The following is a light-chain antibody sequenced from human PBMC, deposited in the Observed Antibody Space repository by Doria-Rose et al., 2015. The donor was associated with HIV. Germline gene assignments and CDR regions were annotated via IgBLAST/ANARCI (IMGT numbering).Light chain of an antibody. CDR1: SSDVGGYDY. Sequence: QSVLTQPASVSGSPGQSITISCTGTSSDVGGYDYVSWYQQHPGKAARLMIYDVTYRSSGVSNRFSGSKSGNTASLTISGLQAEDEADYYCSSYTSSNSLVFGGGTKLTVL. V-gene: IGLV2-14*03. CDR3: SSYTSSNSLV. J-gene: IGLJ2*01. CDR2: DVT.